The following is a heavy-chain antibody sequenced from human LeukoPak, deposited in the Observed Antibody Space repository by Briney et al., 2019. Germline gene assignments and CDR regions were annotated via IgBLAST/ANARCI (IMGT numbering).Heavy chain of an antibody. Sequence: GASVKLSCKASGYTFTSYYMHWVRQAPGQGLERMGIINPSGGSTGYAQKFQGRVTMTRDMSTSTVYMELSSLRSEDMAVYYCARGAKFRSYGSGTYYTSLPFDPWGQGTLVTVSS. CDR3: ARGAKFRSYGSGTYYTSLPFDP. CDR2: INPSGGST. V-gene: IGHV1-46*01. J-gene: IGHJ5*02. D-gene: IGHD3-10*01. CDR1: GYTFTSYY.